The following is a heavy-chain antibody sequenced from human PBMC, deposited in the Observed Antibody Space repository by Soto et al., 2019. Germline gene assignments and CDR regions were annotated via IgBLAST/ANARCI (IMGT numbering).Heavy chain of an antibody. V-gene: IGHV3-11*01. CDR2: ISSSGSII. J-gene: IGHJ4*02. CDR1: GFTFSDYY. Sequence: GGSLRLSCAASGFTFSDYYMSWIRQAPGKGLEWVSYISSSGSIIYYADSVKGRFTISRDNAKNLLYLQMNTLRAGDTAVYYCARDQGYYDSSGYFDFWGQGTLVTVSS. CDR3: ARDQGYYDSSGYFDF. D-gene: IGHD3-22*01.